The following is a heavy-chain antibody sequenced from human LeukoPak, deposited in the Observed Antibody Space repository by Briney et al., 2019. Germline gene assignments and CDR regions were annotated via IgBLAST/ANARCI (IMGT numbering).Heavy chain of an antibody. D-gene: IGHD4-17*01. Sequence: SETLSLTCAVYGGSLSGYYWSWIRQPPGKGLEWIGEINHSGSTNYNPSLKSRVTISVDTSKNQFSLKLSSVTAADTAVYYCARRATVINFDYWGQGTLVTVSS. CDR3: ARRATVINFDY. V-gene: IGHV4-34*01. J-gene: IGHJ4*02. CDR2: INHSGST. CDR1: GGSLSGYY.